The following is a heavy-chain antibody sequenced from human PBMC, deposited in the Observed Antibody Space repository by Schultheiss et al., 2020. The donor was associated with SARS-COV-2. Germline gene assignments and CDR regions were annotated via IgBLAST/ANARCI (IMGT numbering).Heavy chain of an antibody. CDR3: ARGSGSGSSFDY. Sequence: SETLSLTCTVSGGSISSGDYYWSWIRQPPGKGLEWNGYIYYSGSTYYNPSLKSRVTIAVDTSKNQFSLKLSSVTAADTAVYYCARGSGSGSSFDYWGQGTLVTVSS. CDR1: GGSISSGDYY. D-gene: IGHD3-10*01. CDR2: IYYSGST. V-gene: IGHV4-30-4*02. J-gene: IGHJ4*02.